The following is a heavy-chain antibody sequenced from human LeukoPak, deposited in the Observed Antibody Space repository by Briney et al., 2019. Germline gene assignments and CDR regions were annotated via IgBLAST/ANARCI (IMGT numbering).Heavy chain of an antibody. CDR2: ISSSSSYI. V-gene: IGHV3-21*01. Sequence: GGSLRLSCAASGFTFSSYSMTWVRQAPGKGLEWVSSISSSSSYIYYADSVKGRFTISRDNAKNSLYLQMSSLRAEDTAVYYCARERKAGLDYWGQGTLVTVSS. J-gene: IGHJ4*02. CDR1: GFTFSSYS. CDR3: ARERKAGLDY. D-gene: IGHD6-19*01.